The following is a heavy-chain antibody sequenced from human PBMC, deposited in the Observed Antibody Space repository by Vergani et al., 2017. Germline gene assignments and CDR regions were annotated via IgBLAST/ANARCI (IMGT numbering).Heavy chain of an antibody. Sequence: QVQLVQSGAEVKKPGSSVKVSCKASGGTFSSYAISWVRQAPGQGREWMGRIIPILGIANYAQKFQGRVTITADKSTSTAYMELSSLSSEDTAVYYCARCITIFGVVMSNYYYYMDVWGKGTTVTVSS. D-gene: IGHD3-3*01. CDR1: GGTFSSYA. CDR2: IIPILGIA. CDR3: ARCITIFGVVMSNYYYYMDV. V-gene: IGHV1-69*04. J-gene: IGHJ6*03.